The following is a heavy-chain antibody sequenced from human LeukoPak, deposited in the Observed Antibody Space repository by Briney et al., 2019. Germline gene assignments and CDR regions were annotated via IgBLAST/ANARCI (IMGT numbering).Heavy chain of an antibody. J-gene: IGHJ4*02. CDR1: GGSISGFY. V-gene: IGHV4-4*07. CDR2: IYTSGST. Sequence: SETLSLTCTVSGGSISGFYLSWIRQPAGKGLEWIGRIYTSGSTNYNPSLKSRVTMSVDTSKNQFSLKLSSVTAADTAVYYCARENRSGYSSRFDYWGQGTLVTVSS. D-gene: IGHD5-18*01. CDR3: ARENRSGYSSRFDY.